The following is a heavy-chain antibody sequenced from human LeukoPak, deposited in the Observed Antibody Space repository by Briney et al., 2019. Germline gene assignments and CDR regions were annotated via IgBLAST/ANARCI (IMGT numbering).Heavy chain of an antibody. V-gene: IGHV1-69*13. CDR3: ARDNKWELFALDY. J-gene: IGHJ4*01. D-gene: IGHD1-26*01. CDR1: GGTFSNYA. Sequence: ASVKVSCQASGGTFSNYAMSWVRQAPGQGLEWMGGIIPVFGTPKYAQKFQGRVTITADESTSTTYMELSSLRSEDTAVYYCARDNKWELFALDYWGQGTLVTVSS. CDR2: IIPVFGTP.